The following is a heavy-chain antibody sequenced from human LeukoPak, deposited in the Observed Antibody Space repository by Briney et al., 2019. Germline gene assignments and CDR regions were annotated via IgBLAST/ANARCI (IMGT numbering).Heavy chain of an antibody. J-gene: IGHJ4*02. CDR3: ARGSGSYYNDDDY. Sequence: GGSLRLSCAASGFTVSSSGMSWVRQAPGKGLEWVSAISGGGYSTYYADSVKGRFTISRDNSKNTLYLQMNSLRAEDTAVYYCARGSGSYYNDDDYWGQGTLVTVSS. D-gene: IGHD3-10*01. CDR2: ISGGGYST. CDR1: GFTVSSSG. V-gene: IGHV3-23*01.